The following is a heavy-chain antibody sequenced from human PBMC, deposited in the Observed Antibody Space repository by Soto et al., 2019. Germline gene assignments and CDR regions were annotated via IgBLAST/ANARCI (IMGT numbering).Heavy chain of an antibody. CDR3: ARGRRNWFDP. CDR2: IYYSGSA. CDR1: GDSITDYY. J-gene: IGHJ5*02. Sequence: SETLSLTCTVSGDSITDYYWSWIRQPPGKGLEWIGYIYYSGSASYNPSLKSRVTISVDTSKNQFSLKMTSVTTADTAVYYCARGRRNWFDPWGQGTLVTVSS. V-gene: IGHV4-59*01.